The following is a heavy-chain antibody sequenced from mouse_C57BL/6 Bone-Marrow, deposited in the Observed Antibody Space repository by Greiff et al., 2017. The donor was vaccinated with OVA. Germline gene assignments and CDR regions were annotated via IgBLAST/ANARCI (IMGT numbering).Heavy chain of an antibody. CDR3: ARGEIFYYYGTPFAY. V-gene: IGHV1-82*01. J-gene: IGHJ3*01. Sequence: VQPQQSGPELVKPGASVKISCKASGYAFSSPWMNRVKQRPGKGLEWIGRIYPGDGDTNYNGKFKGKATLTADKSSSTAYMQLSSLTSEDSAVYFCARGEIFYYYGTPFAYWGQGTLVTVSA. D-gene: IGHD1-1*01. CDR2: IYPGDGDT. CDR1: GYAFSSPW.